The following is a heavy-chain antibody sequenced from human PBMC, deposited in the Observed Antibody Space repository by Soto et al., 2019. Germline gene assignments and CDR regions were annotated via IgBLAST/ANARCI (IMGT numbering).Heavy chain of an antibody. D-gene: IGHD3-10*01. V-gene: IGHV4-34*01. CDR1: GGSFSGYY. CDR3: ARDAHPVRWFGELLYYYYGMDV. CDR2: INHSGST. J-gene: IGHJ6*02. Sequence: SETLSLTCAVYGGSFSGYYWTWIRQPPGTGLEWIGEINHSGSTNYNPSLKSRVTISVDTSKNQFSLKLTSVTAADTAVYYCARDAHPVRWFGELLYYYYGMDVWGQGTTVT.